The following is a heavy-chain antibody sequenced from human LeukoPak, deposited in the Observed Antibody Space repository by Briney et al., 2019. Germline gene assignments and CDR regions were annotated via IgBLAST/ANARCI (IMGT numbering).Heavy chain of an antibody. D-gene: IGHD4-17*01. CDR2: ISWNSGSI. CDR1: GFTFDDYA. V-gene: IGHV3-9*01. J-gene: IGHJ4*02. Sequence: GRSLRLTCAASGFTFDDYAMHWVRQAPGKGLEWVSGISWNSGSIGYADSVKGRFTISRDNAKNSLYLQMNSLRAEDTALYYCAKGLGDYMEGSIDYWGQGTLVTVSS. CDR3: AKGLGDYMEGSIDY.